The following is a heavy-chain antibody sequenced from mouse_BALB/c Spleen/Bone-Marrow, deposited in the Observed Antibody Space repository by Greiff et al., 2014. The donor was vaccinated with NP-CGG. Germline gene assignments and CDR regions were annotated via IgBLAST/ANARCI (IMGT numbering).Heavy chain of an antibody. J-gene: IGHJ3*01. CDR1: GYTFTSFV. Sequence: VQLKESGPDLVKPGASVKMSCKASGYTFTSFVMHWVKQKPGQGLEWIGYINPYNDGTKYNEKFKDKATLSSDKSSSTAYMELSSLTSEDAAVYYGGRRESGTWFAYWGQGTLVTVSA. CDR2: INPYNDGT. CDR3: GRRESGTWFAY. D-gene: IGHD4-1*01. V-gene: IGHV1-14*01.